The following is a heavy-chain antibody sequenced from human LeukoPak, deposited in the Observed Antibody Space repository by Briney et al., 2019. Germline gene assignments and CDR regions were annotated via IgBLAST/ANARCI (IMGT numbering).Heavy chain of an antibody. CDR1: GFTFTTYS. D-gene: IGHD4-17*01. J-gene: IGHJ4*02. CDR2: ISSSSSYI. V-gene: IGHV3-21*01. Sequence: SGGSLRLSCAASGFTFTTYSMNWVRQAPGKGLEWVSSISSSSSYIFYADSVKGRFTISRDNAKNSLYLQMNSLRAEDTAVYYCARGECLADYGDYFDYWGQGTQVTVSS. CDR3: ARGECLADYGDYFDY.